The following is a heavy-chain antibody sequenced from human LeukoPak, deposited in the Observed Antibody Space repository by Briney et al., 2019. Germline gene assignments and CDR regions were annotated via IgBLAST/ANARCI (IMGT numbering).Heavy chain of an antibody. D-gene: IGHD1-1*01. Sequence: GVPLRLSCAASGFTFSSYWMSWVRQAPGKGLEGVANIKQDGSEKYYVDSVKGRFTISRDNAKNSLYLQMNSLRAEDTAVYYCARMQLERFSFDYWGQGTLVTVSS. CDR3: ARMQLERFSFDY. CDR1: GFTFSSYW. CDR2: IKQDGSEK. J-gene: IGHJ4*02. V-gene: IGHV3-7*04.